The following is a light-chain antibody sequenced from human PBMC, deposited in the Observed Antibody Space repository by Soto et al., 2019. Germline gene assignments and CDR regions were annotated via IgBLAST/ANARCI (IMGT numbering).Light chain of an antibody. CDR1: QSISSW. Sequence: DIQMTQSPSSPSASLGDRVTMTCRASQSISSWLAWYQQKPGKAPKLLIYDASSLESGVPSRFSGSGSGTEFTLTISSLQPDDFATYYCQQYNSYWTFGQGTKVDIK. CDR2: DAS. CDR3: QQYNSYWT. V-gene: IGKV1-5*01. J-gene: IGKJ1*01.